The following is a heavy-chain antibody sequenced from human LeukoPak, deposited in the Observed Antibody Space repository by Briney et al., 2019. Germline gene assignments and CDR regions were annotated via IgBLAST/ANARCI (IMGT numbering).Heavy chain of an antibody. CDR1: GFTFRTYG. J-gene: IGHJ4*02. CDR3: ARDTDSWYFDY. D-gene: IGHD6-13*01. CDR2: ISGSGGST. Sequence: GGSLRLSCAASGFTFRTYGMSWVRQAPGKGLEWVSAISGSGGSTYYADSVKGRFTISRDNSKNTLYLQMNSLRAEDTAVYYCARDTDSWYFDYWGQGTLVTVSS. V-gene: IGHV3-23*01.